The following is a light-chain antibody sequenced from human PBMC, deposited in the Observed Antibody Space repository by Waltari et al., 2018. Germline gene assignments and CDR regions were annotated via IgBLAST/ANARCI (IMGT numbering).Light chain of an antibody. Sequence: DIQLTQSSSTLSASVGDRVLMSCRARQTVDSWLAWYQQKPGEAPKLLIYKASILASGVPSRFSGSGSGTEFALTISSLQPDDFATYYCQQYISYPGTFGQGTKVEIK. CDR2: KAS. J-gene: IGKJ1*01. CDR1: QTVDSW. V-gene: IGKV1-5*03. CDR3: QQYISYPGT.